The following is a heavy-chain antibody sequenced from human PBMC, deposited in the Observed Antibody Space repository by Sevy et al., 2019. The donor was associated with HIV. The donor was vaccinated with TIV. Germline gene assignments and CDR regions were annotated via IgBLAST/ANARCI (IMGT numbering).Heavy chain of an antibody. CDR3: ARGRATSATGTRFDY. Sequence: GGSLRLSCAASGFTSSSYAMSWVRQPPGRGLEWVSTLSDSGVSTYYADSVKGRFTISRDNSKNILYLQMNSLRAEDTAVYYCARGRATSATGTRFDYWGQGTLVTVSS. CDR1: GFTSSSYA. V-gene: IGHV3-23*01. J-gene: IGHJ4*02. CDR2: LSDSGVST. D-gene: IGHD3-9*01.